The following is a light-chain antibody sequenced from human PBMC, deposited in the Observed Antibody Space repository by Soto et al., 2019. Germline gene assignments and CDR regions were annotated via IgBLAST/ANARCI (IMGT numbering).Light chain of an antibody. V-gene: IGKV1-5*01. Sequence: DIQMTQSPSTLSASVGDRVTITCRASLSIVGWLAWYQQKAGKAPKLLIFDASNLQSGVPSRFSGSGFGTEFTLTISSLQPDDFASYYCQQYNSYPWTFGQGTKVEIK. CDR1: LSIVGW. J-gene: IGKJ1*01. CDR3: QQYNSYPWT. CDR2: DAS.